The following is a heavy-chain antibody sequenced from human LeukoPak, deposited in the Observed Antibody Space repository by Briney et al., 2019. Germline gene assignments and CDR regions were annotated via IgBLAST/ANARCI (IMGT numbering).Heavy chain of an antibody. CDR2: IYYSGST. CDR3: ARGKGIAAWGFDY. Sequence: SETLSLTCTVSGGSISSYYWSWIRQPPGKGLEWIGYIYYSGSTNYNPSLKSRVTISVDTSKNQFSLKLSSVTAADTAVYHCARGKGIAAWGFDYWGQGTLVTVSS. D-gene: IGHD6-13*01. J-gene: IGHJ4*02. CDR1: GGSISSYY. V-gene: IGHV4-59*01.